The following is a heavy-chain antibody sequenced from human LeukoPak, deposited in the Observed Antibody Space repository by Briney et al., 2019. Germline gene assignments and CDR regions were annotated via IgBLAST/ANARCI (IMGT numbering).Heavy chain of an antibody. CDR1: GYTFTGHY. J-gene: IGHJ4*02. V-gene: IGHV1-2*06. Sequence: GASVKVSCKASGYTFTGHYMHWVRQAPGQGLEWMGRINPNSGGTNYAQKFQGRVTMTRDTSISTAYMELSRLRSDDTAVYYCARVSGGSYYSDYWGQGTLVTVSS. CDR2: INPNSGGT. D-gene: IGHD2-15*01. CDR3: ARVSGGSYYSDY.